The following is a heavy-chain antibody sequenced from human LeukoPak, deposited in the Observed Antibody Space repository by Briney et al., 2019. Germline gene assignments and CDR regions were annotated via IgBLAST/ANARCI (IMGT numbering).Heavy chain of an antibody. CDR1: GFTFSSYW. D-gene: IGHD4-23*01. J-gene: IGHJ4*02. CDR2: IKQDGSEK. CDR3: AREYGGRNVGLYY. V-gene: IGHV3-7*03. Sequence: GGSLRLSCAASGFTFSSYWMSWVRQAPGKGLEWVANIKQDGSEKYYVDSVKGRFTISRDNAKNSLHLQMNSLRAEDTALYYCAREYGGRNVGLYYWGQGTLVTVSS.